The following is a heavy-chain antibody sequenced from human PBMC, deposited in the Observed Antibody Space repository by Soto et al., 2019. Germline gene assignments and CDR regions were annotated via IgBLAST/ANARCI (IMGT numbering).Heavy chain of an antibody. V-gene: IGHV3-33*01. Sequence: QVQLVESGGGVVQPGGSLRLSCVTSGFIFSSYGMHWVRQAPGKGLEWVSFMYYNGTKDYYADSVKGRFTISRDNSKNRLFWQRNSLSAEDTAIYSGARDRGSSGWGASWGQGPLVTVYS. J-gene: IGHJ5*02. CDR1: GFIFSSYG. CDR3: ARDRGSSGWGAS. D-gene: IGHD6-19*01. CDR2: MYYNGTKD.